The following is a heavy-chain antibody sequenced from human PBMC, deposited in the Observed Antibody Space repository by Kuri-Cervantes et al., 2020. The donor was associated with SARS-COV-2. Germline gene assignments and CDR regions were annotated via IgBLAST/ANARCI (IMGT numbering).Heavy chain of an antibody. CDR2: IYYSGST. J-gene: IGHJ5*02. Sequence: GSLRLSCTVSGGSISSYYWSWIRQPPGKGLEWIGYIYYSGSTNYNPSLKSRVTISVDTSKNQFSLKLSSVTAADTAVYYCARASSSRWFDPWGQGPRSPSPQ. CDR1: GGSISSYY. V-gene: IGHV4-59*12. CDR3: ARASSSRWFDP. D-gene: IGHD6-6*01.